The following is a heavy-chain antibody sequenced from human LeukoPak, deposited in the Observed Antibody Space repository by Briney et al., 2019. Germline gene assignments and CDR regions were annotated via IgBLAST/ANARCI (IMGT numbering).Heavy chain of an antibody. CDR2: ISSYGGST. CDR1: GFNFSTYA. CDR3: VPLPIAVAGTHLLDY. V-gene: IGHV3-64D*09. D-gene: IGHD6-19*01. J-gene: IGHJ4*02. Sequence: GGSLRLSCSASGFNFSTYAMPWVRQAPGKGLEYVSAISSYGGSTYYADSVKGRFTISRDNSKNTLYLQMSSLRAEDTAVYYWVPLPIAVAGTHLLDYWGQGTLVTVSS.